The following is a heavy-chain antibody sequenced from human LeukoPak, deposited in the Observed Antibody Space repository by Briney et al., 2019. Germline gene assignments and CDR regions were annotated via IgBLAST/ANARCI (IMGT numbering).Heavy chain of an antibody. V-gene: IGHV3-48*04. J-gene: IGHJ5*02. CDR1: GFTFSSYS. CDR2: ISSSSSTI. Sequence: GGSLRLSCAASGFTFSSYSMNWVRQAPGKGLEWVSYISSSSSTIYYADSVKGRFTISRDNAKNSLYLQMNSLRAEDTAVYYCARDQKTTGNNWFDPWGQGTLVTVSS. CDR3: ARDQKTTGNNWFDP. D-gene: IGHD4-17*01.